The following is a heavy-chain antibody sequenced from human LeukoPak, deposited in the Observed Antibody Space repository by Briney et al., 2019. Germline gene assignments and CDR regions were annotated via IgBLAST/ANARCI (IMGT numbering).Heavy chain of an antibody. Sequence: GGSLRLSCAASGFTFSSYAMHWVRQAPGKGLEWVAVISYDGSNKYYADSVKGRFTISRDNSKNTLYLQMNSLRAEDTAVYYCARGGTYYDFWSGKKNRNYFDYWGQGTLVTVSS. J-gene: IGHJ4*02. CDR2: ISYDGSNK. D-gene: IGHD3-3*01. V-gene: IGHV3-30-3*01. CDR1: GFTFSSYA. CDR3: ARGGTYYDFWSGKKNRNYFDY.